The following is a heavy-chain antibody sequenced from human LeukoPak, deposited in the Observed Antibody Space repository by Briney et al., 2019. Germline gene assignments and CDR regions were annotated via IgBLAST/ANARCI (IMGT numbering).Heavy chain of an antibody. CDR1: GFTFSSYA. J-gene: IGHJ3*02. D-gene: IGHD4-17*01. V-gene: IGHV3-23*01. Sequence: GGSLRLSCTASGFTFSSYAMMWVCQAPGKGLELVSTIRAGDHSTYYADSVKGRFTISRDNSKHTLFLQMNSLRAEDTAVYFCARDPNGDYIGAFDMWGPGTMVTVSS. CDR3: ARDPNGDYIGAFDM. CDR2: IRAGDHST.